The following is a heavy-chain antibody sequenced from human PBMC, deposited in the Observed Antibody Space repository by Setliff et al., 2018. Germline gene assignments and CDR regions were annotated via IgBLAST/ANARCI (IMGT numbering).Heavy chain of an antibody. CDR2: IYYSGIT. CDR3: ARGLHDTSDDYYVGAFDM. J-gene: IGHJ3*02. D-gene: IGHD3-22*01. V-gene: IGHV4-39*07. Sequence: SETLSLTCTVSGGSISSSSYYWGWIRQPPGKGLEWLGSIYYSGITYYNPSLKSRVTLSVDTSKNKLSLRLTSVTAADTALYYCARGLHDTSDDYYVGAFDMWGLGTKVTVSS. CDR1: GGSISSSSYY.